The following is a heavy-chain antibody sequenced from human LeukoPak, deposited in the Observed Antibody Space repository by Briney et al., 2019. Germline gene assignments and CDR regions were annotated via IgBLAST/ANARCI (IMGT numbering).Heavy chain of an antibody. CDR1: GFTFSSYG. Sequence: GGSLRLSCAASGFTFSSYGMHWVRQPPGKGLEWVAVIWYDGSNKYYADSVKGRFTISRDNSKNTLYLQMNSLRAEDTAVYYCARAGIVVVPAAQSTYGMDVWGQGTTVTVSS. D-gene: IGHD2-2*01. V-gene: IGHV3-33*01. CDR2: IWYDGSNK. J-gene: IGHJ6*02. CDR3: ARAGIVVVPAAQSTYGMDV.